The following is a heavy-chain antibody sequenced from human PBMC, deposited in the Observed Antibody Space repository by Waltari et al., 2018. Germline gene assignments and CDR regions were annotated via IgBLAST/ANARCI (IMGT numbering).Heavy chain of an antibody. J-gene: IGHJ4*02. D-gene: IGHD6-13*01. Sequence: QVQLVQSGAEVKKPGASVKVSCKASGYTFTGYYMHWVRQAPGQGLEWMGRINPNSGGTNYAQKFQGRVTMTRDTSISTAYMELSRLRSDDTAVYYCARGSRGIAAAGTLNYWGQGTLVTVSS. CDR3: ARGSRGIAAAGTLNY. CDR2: INPNSGGT. V-gene: IGHV1-2*06. CDR1: GYTFTGYY.